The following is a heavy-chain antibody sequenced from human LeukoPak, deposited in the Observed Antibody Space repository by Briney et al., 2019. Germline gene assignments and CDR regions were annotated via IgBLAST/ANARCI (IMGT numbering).Heavy chain of an antibody. J-gene: IGHJ3*02. CDR3: ARAADLYGGNSGDAFDI. CDR1: GYTFTGYY. V-gene: IGHV1-2*02. CDR2: INPNSGGT. Sequence: GASLKVSCTPSGYTFTGYYMHWVRQAPGQGLEWMGWINPNSGGTNYAQKFQGRVTMTRDTSISTAYMELSRLRSDDTAVYYCARAADLYGGNSGDAFDIWGQGTMVTVSS. D-gene: IGHD4-23*01.